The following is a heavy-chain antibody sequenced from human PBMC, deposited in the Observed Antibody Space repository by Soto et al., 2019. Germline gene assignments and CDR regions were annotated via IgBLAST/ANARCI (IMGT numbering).Heavy chain of an antibody. D-gene: IGHD2-2*01. CDR1: GFTFSSYA. CDR2: ISGSGGST. Sequence: GGSLRLSCAASGFTFSSYAMSWVRQAPGKGLEWVSAISGSGGSTYYADSVKGRFTISRDNSKNTLYLQMNSLRAQDTAVYYCPKDLRTGYCSSTSCLRGWFDPWGQGT. V-gene: IGHV3-23*01. CDR3: PKDLRTGYCSSTSCLRGWFDP. J-gene: IGHJ5*02.